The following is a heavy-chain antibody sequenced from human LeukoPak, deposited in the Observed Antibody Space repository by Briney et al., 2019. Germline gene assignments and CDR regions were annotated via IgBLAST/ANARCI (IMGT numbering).Heavy chain of an antibody. CDR1: GFTVSSNY. J-gene: IGHJ3*02. D-gene: IGHD2-15*01. Sequence: PGGSLRLSCAASGFTVSSNYMSWVRQAPGKGLEWVGRIKSKTDGGTTDYAAPVKGRFTISRDDSKNTLYLQMNSLKTEDTAVYYCTTEPYCSGGSCYSAAFDIWGQGTMVTVSS. CDR2: IKSKTDGGTT. CDR3: TTEPYCSGGSCYSAAFDI. V-gene: IGHV3-15*01.